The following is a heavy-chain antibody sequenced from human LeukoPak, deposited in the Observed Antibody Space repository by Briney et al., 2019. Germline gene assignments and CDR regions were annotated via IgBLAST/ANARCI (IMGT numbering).Heavy chain of an antibody. CDR3: AKVRNGYCSSTSCPFDY. V-gene: IGHV3-23*01. Sequence: GGSLRLSCAASGFTFSSYGMSWVRQAPGKGLEWVSAISGSGGSTYYADSVKGRFTISRDNSKNTLYLQMNSLRAEDTAVYYCAKVRNGYCSSTSCPFDYWGQGTLVTVSS. CDR2: ISGSGGST. CDR1: GFTFSSYG. J-gene: IGHJ4*02. D-gene: IGHD2-2*01.